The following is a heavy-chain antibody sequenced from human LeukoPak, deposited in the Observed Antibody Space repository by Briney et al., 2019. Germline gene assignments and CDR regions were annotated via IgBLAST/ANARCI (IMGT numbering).Heavy chain of an antibody. D-gene: IGHD3-9*01. J-gene: IGHJ4*02. CDR1: GYTFTMYG. V-gene: IGHV1-18*01. Sequence: GASVKVSCKASGYTFTMYGISWVRQAPGQGLQWLGWISPHNGNTNYAQDLQGRVTMTTDASTSTAYLELRSLRSDDTATYYCASDLNYVALGYDILADVGYYFDYWGQGSLVTVSS. CDR3: ASDLNYVALGYDILADVGYYFDY. CDR2: ISPHNGNT.